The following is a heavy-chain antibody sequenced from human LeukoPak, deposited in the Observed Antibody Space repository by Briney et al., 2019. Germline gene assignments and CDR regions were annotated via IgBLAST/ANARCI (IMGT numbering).Heavy chain of an antibody. CDR1: GGSLSGYY. D-gene: IGHD5-18*01. CDR3: ARRRRGYSYGYNYFDY. CDR2: INHSGST. J-gene: IGHJ4*02. Sequence: SETLSLTCAVYGGSLSGYYWSWIRQPPGKGLEWIGEINHSGSTNYNPSLKSRVTISVDTSKNQFSLKLSSVTAADTAVYYCARRRRGYSYGYNYFDYWGQGTLVTVSS. V-gene: IGHV4-34*01.